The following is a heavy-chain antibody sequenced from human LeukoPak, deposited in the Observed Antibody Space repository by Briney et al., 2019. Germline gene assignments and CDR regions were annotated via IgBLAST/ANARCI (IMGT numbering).Heavy chain of an antibody. CDR1: GYTFTSYA. V-gene: IGHV1-3*01. CDR3: ARYYSGYDYNWFDP. D-gene: IGHD5-12*01. J-gene: IGHJ5*02. Sequence: ALVKVSCKASGYTFTSYAMHWVRQAPGQRLEWMGWINAGNGNTKYSQKFQGRVTITRDTSASTAYMELSSLRSEDTAVYYCARYYSGYDYNWFDPWGQGTLVTVSS. CDR2: INAGNGNT.